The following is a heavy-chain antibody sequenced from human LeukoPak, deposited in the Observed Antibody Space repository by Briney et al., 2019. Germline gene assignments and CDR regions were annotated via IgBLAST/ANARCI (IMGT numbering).Heavy chain of an antibody. CDR3: ARVLNYYDFDY. D-gene: IGHD3-22*01. CDR1: GYTFTSYA. V-gene: IGHV1-3*01. J-gene: IGHJ4*02. CDR2: INAGNGNT. Sequence: GASVKVSCKASGYTFTSYAMHWVRQAPGQSLEWMGWINAGNGNTKYPQKFQGRVTITRDTSASTAYMELSSLRSEDTAVYYCARVLNYYDFDYWGQGTLVTVSS.